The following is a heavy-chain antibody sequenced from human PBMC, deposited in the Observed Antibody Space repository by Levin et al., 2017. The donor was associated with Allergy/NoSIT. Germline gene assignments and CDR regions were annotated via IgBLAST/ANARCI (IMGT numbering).Heavy chain of an antibody. CDR2: IYWDDDK. V-gene: IGHV2-5*02. Sequence: SGPTLVKPTQTLTLTCSFSGFSLTTGGVGVGWIRQPPGKTLEWLGVIYWDDDKRYNPFLKSRLNITKATSKNQVVLVMTDMDPVDTATYYCAHRRLDVSLRGPTRERWFDPWGQGILVTVFS. J-gene: IGHJ5*02. CDR1: GFSLTTGGVG. CDR3: AHRRLDVSLRGPTRERWFDP. D-gene: IGHD5-24*01.